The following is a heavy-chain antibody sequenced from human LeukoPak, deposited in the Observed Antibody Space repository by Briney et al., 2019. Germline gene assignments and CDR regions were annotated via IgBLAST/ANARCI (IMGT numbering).Heavy chain of an antibody. CDR2: ISSSSSYI. D-gene: IGHD2-21*02. CDR1: GFTFSSYR. CDR3: ASLSVVTDAFDI. V-gene: IGHV3-21*01. Sequence: PGGSLRLSCAASGFTFSSYRMNWVRQAPGKGLEWVSSISSSSSYIYYADSVKGRFTISRDNAKNSLYLQMNSLRAEDTAVYYCASLSVVTDAFDIWGQGTMVTVSS. J-gene: IGHJ3*02.